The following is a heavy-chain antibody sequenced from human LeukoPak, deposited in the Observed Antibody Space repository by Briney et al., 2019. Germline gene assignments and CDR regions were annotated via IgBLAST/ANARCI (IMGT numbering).Heavy chain of an antibody. CDR2: IVVASGNT. V-gene: IGHV1-58*02. CDR3: AAALYSSTWKDDY. J-gene: IGHJ4*02. Sequence: GASVKVSCKASGFTFSSSAMQWVRQARGQRLERIGWIVVASGNTNYAQKFQERVTISRDMSTSTAYMELSSLRSEDTAVYYCAAALYSSTWKDDYWGQGTLVTVSS. CDR1: GFTFSSSA. D-gene: IGHD6-13*01.